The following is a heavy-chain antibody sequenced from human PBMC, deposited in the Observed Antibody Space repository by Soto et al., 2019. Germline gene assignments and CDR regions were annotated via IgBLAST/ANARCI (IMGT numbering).Heavy chain of an antibody. J-gene: IGHJ4*02. CDR2: IRTSSIYA. CDR3: ARHVVSIDYGDSPFDY. V-gene: IGHV3-11*05. Sequence: QVQLEESGGGLVKPGGSLRLSCAASGFTFSDYYMSWIRQAPGKGLEWVSYIRTSSIYANYADSVKGRFTISRDNAKNSLYLQMNSLRAEDTAVYYCARHVVSIDYGDSPFDYWGQGTLVTVSS. D-gene: IGHD4-17*01. CDR1: GFTFSDYY.